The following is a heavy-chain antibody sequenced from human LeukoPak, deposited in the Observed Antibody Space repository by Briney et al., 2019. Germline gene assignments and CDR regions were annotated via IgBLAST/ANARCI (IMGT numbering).Heavy chain of an antibody. D-gene: IGHD3-3*01. CDR1: GFTFSSYG. Sequence: GGSLRLSCAASGFTFSSYGMHWVRQAPGKGLEWVAVIWYDGSNKYYADSVKGRFTISRDNAKNSLYLQMNSLRAEDTAVYYCARGPREYYDFWSGYKTGYGMDVWGQGTTVTVSS. V-gene: IGHV3-33*01. CDR2: IWYDGSNK. J-gene: IGHJ6*02. CDR3: ARGPREYYDFWSGYKTGYGMDV.